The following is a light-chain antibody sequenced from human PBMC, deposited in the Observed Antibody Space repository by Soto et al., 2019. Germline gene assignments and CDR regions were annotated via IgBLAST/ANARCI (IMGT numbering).Light chain of an antibody. CDR1: GSDVGNYNY. Sequence: QSVLTQPRSVSGSPGQSVTISCTGTGSDVGNYNYVSWYQQHPGKAPNLMIYDVTKRPSGVPDRISGSKSGSTASLTISGLQAEDEADYYCCSYAGRYTYVFGTGTKVTVL. CDR3: CSYAGRYTYV. V-gene: IGLV2-11*01. CDR2: DVT. J-gene: IGLJ1*01.